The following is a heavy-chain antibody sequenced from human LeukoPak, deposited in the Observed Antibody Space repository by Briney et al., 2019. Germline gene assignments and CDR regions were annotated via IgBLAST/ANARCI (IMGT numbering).Heavy chain of an antibody. V-gene: IGHV4-4*07. CDR1: GGSIRSYY. CDR3: AREVLYYYDSSGYLYYFDY. Sequence: SETLSLTCTVPGGSIRSYYWSWIRQPAGKGLEWIGRIYTSGSTNYNPSLKSRVTMSVDTSKNQFSLKLSSVTAADTAVYYCAREVLYYYDSSGYLYYFDYWGQGTLVTVSS. CDR2: IYTSGST. J-gene: IGHJ4*02. D-gene: IGHD3-22*01.